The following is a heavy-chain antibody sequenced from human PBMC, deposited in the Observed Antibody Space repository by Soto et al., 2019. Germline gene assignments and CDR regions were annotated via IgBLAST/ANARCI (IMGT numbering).Heavy chain of an antibody. V-gene: IGHV3-74*01. CDR3: ASGQGSSWYSNYYYMDV. CDR2: INSDGSST. CDR1: GFTFSSYW. J-gene: IGHJ6*03. D-gene: IGHD6-13*01. Sequence: GGSLRLSCAASGFTFSSYWMHWVRQAPGNGLVWVSRINSDGSSTSYADSVKGRFTISRDNAKNTLYLQMNSLRAEDTAVYYCASGQGSSWYSNYYYMDVWGKGTTVTVSS.